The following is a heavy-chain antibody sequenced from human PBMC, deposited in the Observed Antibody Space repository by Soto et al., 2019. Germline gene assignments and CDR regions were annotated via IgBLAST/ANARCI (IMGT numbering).Heavy chain of an antibody. D-gene: IGHD1-20*01. V-gene: IGHV3-30-3*01. Sequence: GGSLTLSCAASGFSFSSYAMHWVRQAPGKGLEWVAVISYDGSNKYYADSVKGRFTISRDNSKNTLYLQMNSLRAEDTAVYYCARGHLSPPARYNWNPISYYYGMDVWGQGTTVTVSS. CDR3: ARGHLSPPARYNWNPISYYYGMDV. CDR1: GFSFSSYA. CDR2: ISYDGSNK. J-gene: IGHJ6*02.